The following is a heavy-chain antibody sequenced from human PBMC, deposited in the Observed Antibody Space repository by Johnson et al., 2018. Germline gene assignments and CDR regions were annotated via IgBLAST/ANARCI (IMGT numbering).Heavy chain of an antibody. V-gene: IGHV4-59*02. CDR2: IYHTGTT. CDR1: GGSVSSSY. D-gene: IGHD4/OR15-4a*01. CDR3: ARDTRTLVVPYGVDV. Sequence: QVQLVESGPGLVKPSETLSLTCTVSGGSVSSSYWNWIRQPPGKGLEWIGYIYHTGTTNYNPSLKSRVTMSVDTSKNQFSLKLSSVTAADTAGYYCARDTRTLVVPYGVDVGGQGTTVTVSS. J-gene: IGHJ6*02.